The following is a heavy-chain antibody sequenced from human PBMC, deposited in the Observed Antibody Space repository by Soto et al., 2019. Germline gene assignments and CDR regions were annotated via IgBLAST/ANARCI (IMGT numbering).Heavy chain of an antibody. CDR3: ARMGDFWSGPGELDP. V-gene: IGHV4-59*08. J-gene: IGHJ5*02. Sequence: PSETRSLTCTVSGGSTSSYYWSWIRQPPGKGLEWIGYIYYSGSTNYNPSLKSRVTISVDTSKNQFSLKLTSVTAADTAVYYCARMGDFWSGPGELDPWGQGTLVTVSS. CDR1: GGSTSSYY. D-gene: IGHD3-3*01. CDR2: IYYSGST.